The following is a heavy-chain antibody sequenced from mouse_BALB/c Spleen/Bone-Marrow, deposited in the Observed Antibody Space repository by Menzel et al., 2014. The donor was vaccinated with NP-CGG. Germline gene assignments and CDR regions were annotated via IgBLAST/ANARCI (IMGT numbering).Heavy chain of an antibody. CDR1: GYTFTSYW. CDR2: INPTNGGT. V-gene: IGHV1S16*01. J-gene: IGHJ2*01. Sequence: VQLQQSGAELVKPGASVRLSCKASGYTFTSYWMHWVKLSPGQGFEWIGEINPTNGGTNYNEKFKRKATLSVDKSSSSAYRQLSSLTSEDSAVYYCTKFTGDYFYYWGPGTTLTVSS. CDR3: TKFTGDYFYY.